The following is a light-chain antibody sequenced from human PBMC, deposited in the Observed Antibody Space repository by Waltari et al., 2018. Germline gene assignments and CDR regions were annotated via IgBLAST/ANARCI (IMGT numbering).Light chain of an antibody. CDR2: YAS. J-gene: IGKJ1*01. V-gene: IGKV6-21*01. Sequence: VLTQSPAFQSVTPKEKVTITCRASHSIGSILHRYQQKSDQSPKLLIKYASQSFSGVPSRFSGSGSGTDFTLTINSLEAEDAATYYCHQSSSLPWTFGQGTKVEIK. CDR3: HQSSSLPWT. CDR1: HSIGSI.